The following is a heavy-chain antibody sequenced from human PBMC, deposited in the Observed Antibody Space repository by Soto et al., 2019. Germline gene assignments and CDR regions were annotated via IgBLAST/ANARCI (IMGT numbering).Heavy chain of an antibody. CDR1: GFTVSSNY. CDR2: IYSGGST. J-gene: IGHJ1*01. V-gene: IGHV3-53*01. D-gene: IGHD2-2*01. Sequence: GVLRLSCAASGFTVSSNYMSWVRQAPGKGLEWVSVIYSGGSTYYADSVKGRFTISRDNSKNTLYLQMNSLRAEDTAVYYCARLVETYDLLWGQGTLVTVPS. CDR3: ARLVETYDLL.